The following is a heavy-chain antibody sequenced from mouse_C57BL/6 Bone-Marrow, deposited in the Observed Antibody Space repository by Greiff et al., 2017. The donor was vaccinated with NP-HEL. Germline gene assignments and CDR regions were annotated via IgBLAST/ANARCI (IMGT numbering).Heavy chain of an antibody. D-gene: IGHD1-1*01. Sequence: DVKLQESGPVLVKPGASVKMSCKASGYTFTDYYMNWVKQSHGKSLEWIGVINPYNGGTSYNQKFKGKATLTVDKSSSTAYMELNSLTSEDSAVYYCARDDYYGSSYCWYFDVWGTGTTVTVSS. CDR3: ARDDYYGSSYCWYFDV. CDR2: INPYNGGT. J-gene: IGHJ1*03. CDR1: GYTFTDYY. V-gene: IGHV1-19*01.